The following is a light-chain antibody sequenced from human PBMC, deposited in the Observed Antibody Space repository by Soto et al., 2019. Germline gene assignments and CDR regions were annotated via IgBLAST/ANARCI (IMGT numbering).Light chain of an antibody. CDR1: QSVSSN. CDR3: QQYNNWPPAT. CDR2: GAS. J-gene: IGKJ1*01. Sequence: EIVMTQSPATLSVSPGERATLSCRASQSVSSNLAWYQQKPGQAPRLLMYGASTRAAGFPARFSGSGSGIELTLTISSLQSEDFAVYYCQQYNNWPPATFGQGTKVDI. V-gene: IGKV3-15*01.